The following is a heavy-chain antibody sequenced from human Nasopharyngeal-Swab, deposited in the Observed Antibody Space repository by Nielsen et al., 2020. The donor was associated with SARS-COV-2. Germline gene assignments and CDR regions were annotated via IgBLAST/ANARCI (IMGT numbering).Heavy chain of an antibody. CDR1: GYTLTTYD. CDR2: MTPNNGAT. V-gene: IGHV1-8*01. Sequence: ASVKVSCKASGYTLTTYDINWLRQATGQGLEWMGWMTPNNGATGYAQKFQGRVTMTWNTSISTAYMDLSSLTSEDTAVYYCARGGPVAFDYWGQGSLVIVSS. J-gene: IGHJ4*02. CDR3: ARGGPVAFDY. D-gene: IGHD6-19*01.